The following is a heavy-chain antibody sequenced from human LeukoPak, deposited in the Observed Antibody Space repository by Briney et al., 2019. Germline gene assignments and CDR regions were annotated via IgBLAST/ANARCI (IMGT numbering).Heavy chain of an antibody. V-gene: IGHV1-8*01. CDR3: ARESGSYFRAADY. CDR1: VYTFTSYD. D-gene: IGHD1-26*01. Sequence: ASVKVSCKASVYTFTSYDINWVRQATGQGLEWMGWMNPNSGNTGYAQKFQGRVTMTRNTSISTAYMELSRLRSDDTAVYYCARESGSYFRAADYWGQGTLVTVSS. CDR2: MNPNSGNT. J-gene: IGHJ4*02.